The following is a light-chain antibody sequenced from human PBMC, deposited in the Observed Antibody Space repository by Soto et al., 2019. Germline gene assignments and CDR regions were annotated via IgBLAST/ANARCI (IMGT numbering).Light chain of an antibody. CDR2: DNN. V-gene: IGLV1-51*01. Sequence: QSVLTQPPSVSAAPGQKVTISCSGSSSNIGNNYVSWYQQLPGTAPKLLIYDNNKRPSGIPDRFSGSKSGTSATLGITGLQTGDEADYYCGTWDSSLSAYVFGTGTKQTVL. CDR3: GTWDSSLSAYV. CDR1: SSNIGNNY. J-gene: IGLJ1*01.